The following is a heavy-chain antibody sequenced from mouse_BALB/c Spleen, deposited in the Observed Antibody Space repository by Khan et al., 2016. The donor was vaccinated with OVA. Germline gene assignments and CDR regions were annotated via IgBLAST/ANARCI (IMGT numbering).Heavy chain of an antibody. CDR1: GYIFTSYW. J-gene: IGHJ2*01. V-gene: IGHV1-76*01. Sequence: QVQLKQSGAELVRPGASVKLSCKTSGYIFTSYWIHWVKQRSGQGLEWIARIYPGTDNTYYNEKLKDKATPTADKTSSTAYMLHSSLKSEDSAVYFCAREDAWYYFDYWGQGTTLTVSS. CDR3: AREDAWYYFDY. CDR2: IYPGTDNT.